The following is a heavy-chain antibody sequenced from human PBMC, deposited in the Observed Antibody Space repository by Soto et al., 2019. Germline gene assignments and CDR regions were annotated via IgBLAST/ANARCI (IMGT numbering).Heavy chain of an antibody. CDR3: ARGYIVAVTATDYYYYGMDV. J-gene: IGHJ6*02. Sequence: QVQLVQSGAEVKKPGSSVKVSCKASGGTFSSYAISWVRQAPGQGLEWMGGIIPIFGTANYAQKFQGRVTITADEFTSTAYMELSCLRSEDTAVYYCARGYIVAVTATDYYYYGMDVWGQGTTVTVSS. CDR1: GGTFSSYA. D-gene: IGHD2-21*02. CDR2: IIPIFGTA. V-gene: IGHV1-69*19.